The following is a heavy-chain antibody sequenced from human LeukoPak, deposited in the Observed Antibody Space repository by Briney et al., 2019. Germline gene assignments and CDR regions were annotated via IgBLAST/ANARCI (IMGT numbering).Heavy chain of an antibody. CDR1: GYTFTSYY. D-gene: IGHD2-2*01. CDR2: INPSGGST. CDR3: ARDWGVVVPAADQPYNWFDP. Sequence: ASVKVSCKASGYTFTSYYMHWVRQAPGQGLEWMGLINPSGGSTSYAQKYQGRVTMTRDTSTSTVYMELSSLRSEDTAVYYCARDWGVVVPAADQPYNWFDPWGQGTLVTVSS. V-gene: IGHV1-46*01. J-gene: IGHJ5*02.